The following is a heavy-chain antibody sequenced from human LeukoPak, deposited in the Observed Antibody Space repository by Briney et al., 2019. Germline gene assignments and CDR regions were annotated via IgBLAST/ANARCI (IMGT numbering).Heavy chain of an antibody. CDR3: ARDLLDGQWLDTTYYYYMDV. V-gene: IGHV3-21*01. CDR1: GFIFSDYS. D-gene: IGHD6-19*01. Sequence: GGSLRLSCAASGFIFSDYSMSWVRQAPGKGLEWVSSISSSSSYIYYADSVKGRFTISRDNAKNSLYLQMNSLRAEDTAVYYCARDLLDGQWLDTTYYYYMDVWGKGTTVTVSS. CDR2: ISSSSSYI. J-gene: IGHJ6*03.